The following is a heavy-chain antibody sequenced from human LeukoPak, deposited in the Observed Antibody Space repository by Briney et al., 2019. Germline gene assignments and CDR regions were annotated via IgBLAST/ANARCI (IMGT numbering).Heavy chain of an antibody. CDR1: GFTFSSYA. Sequence: GGSLRLSCAASGFTFSSYAMSWVRQAPGKGLEWVSAISNSGGSTYYADSVKGRFTISRDNSKNTLYLQMNSLRAEDTAVYYCAKDRLTNLNIGNLGYCSGGSCYSGFFDYWGQGTLVTVSS. V-gene: IGHV3-23*01. CDR2: ISNSGGST. CDR3: AKDRLTNLNIGNLGYCSGGSCYSGFFDY. J-gene: IGHJ4*02. D-gene: IGHD2-15*01.